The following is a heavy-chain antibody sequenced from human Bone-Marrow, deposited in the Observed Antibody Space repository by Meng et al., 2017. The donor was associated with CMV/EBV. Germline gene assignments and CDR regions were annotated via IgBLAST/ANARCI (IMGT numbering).Heavy chain of an antibody. CDR1: GGSISSYY. V-gene: IGHV4-59*01. J-gene: IGHJ4*02. Sequence: SETLSLTCTVSGGSISSYYWSWIRQPPGKGLEWVGYIYYSESTKYNPYLKSRVTRPVDTSKNQCTLKLSSVSAADTAVYYWARVIRVVTLYYFDYWGQGTLVTVSS. CDR3: ARVIRVVTLYYFDY. CDR2: IYYSEST. D-gene: IGHD4-23*01.